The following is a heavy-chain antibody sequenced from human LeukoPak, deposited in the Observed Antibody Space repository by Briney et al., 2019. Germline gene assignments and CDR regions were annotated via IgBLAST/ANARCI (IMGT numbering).Heavy chain of an antibody. CDR3: ARVGYSSGWSFDY. D-gene: IGHD6-19*01. CDR2: ISTSSSYI. J-gene: IGHJ4*02. CDR1: GFTFSSYN. V-gene: IGHV3-21*01. Sequence: GGSLRLSCAASGFTFSSYNMNWVRQAPGKGLEWVSSISTSSSYIYYADSLKGRFTISRDNARNSLYLQMNSLRAEDTAVYYCARVGYSSGWSFDYWGQGTLVTVSS.